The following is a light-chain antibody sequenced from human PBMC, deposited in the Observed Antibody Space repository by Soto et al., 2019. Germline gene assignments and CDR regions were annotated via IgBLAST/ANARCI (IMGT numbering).Light chain of an antibody. CDR3: QTWDTGIVL. V-gene: IGLV4-69*01. CDR1: SGHSNYA. J-gene: IGLJ2*01. Sequence: QLVLTQSPSASASLGASVKLTCTLSSGHSNYAIAWHQQLPEKGPRYLMKVNSDGSHSKGDGIPDRFSSSSSGAERYLTISSLQSEDEADYYCQTWDTGIVLFGGGTKLTVL. CDR2: VNSDGSH.